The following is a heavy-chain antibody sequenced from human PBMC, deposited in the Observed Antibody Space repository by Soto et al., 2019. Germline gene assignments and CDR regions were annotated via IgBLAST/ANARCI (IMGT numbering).Heavy chain of an antibody. CDR2: ITPYTGNT. J-gene: IGHJ4*02. Sequence: ASVKVSCTASGYTFTDYGFSWVRQAPGQGPEWMGWITPYTGNTTFPQKFQGRVTMTTDRFTSTAYMELKSLTFDDTAVYYCASDRGSGSYYLGPFYFDYWGQGTLVTVSS. CDR1: GYTFTDYG. D-gene: IGHD1-26*01. V-gene: IGHV1-18*01. CDR3: ASDRGSGSYYLGPFYFDY.